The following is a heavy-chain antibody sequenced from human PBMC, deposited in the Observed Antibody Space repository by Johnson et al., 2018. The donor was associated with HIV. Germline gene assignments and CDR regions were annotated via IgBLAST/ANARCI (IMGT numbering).Heavy chain of an antibody. J-gene: IGHJ3*02. CDR1: GFTFSDAW. D-gene: IGHD1-1*01. CDR3: TTGLYWNDAFDI. Sequence: VQLVESGGGLVKPGGSLRLSCAASGFTFSDAWMNWVRQAPGKGLEWVGRVKSKTDGGTTDYAAPVKGRFTISRDASKNTLYLQMSSLNTEDTAVYYCTTGLYWNDAFDIWGQGTMVTVSS. CDR2: VKSKTDGGTT. V-gene: IGHV3-15*01.